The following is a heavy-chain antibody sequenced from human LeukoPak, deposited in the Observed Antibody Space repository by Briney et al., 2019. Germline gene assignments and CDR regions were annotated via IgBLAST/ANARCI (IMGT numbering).Heavy chain of an antibody. D-gene: IGHD3-3*01. CDR2: IIPILGIA. Sequence: SVKVSCKASGGTFSSYTISWVRQAPGQGLEWMGRIIPILGIANYAQKFQGRVTITADKSTSTAYMELSSLRSEDTAVYYCATDTIFGVVTDDYWGQGILVTVSS. CDR1: GGTFSSYT. V-gene: IGHV1-69*02. CDR3: ATDTIFGVVTDDY. J-gene: IGHJ4*02.